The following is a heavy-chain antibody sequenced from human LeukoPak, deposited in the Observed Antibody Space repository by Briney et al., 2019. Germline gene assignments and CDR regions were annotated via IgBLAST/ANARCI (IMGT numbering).Heavy chain of an antibody. CDR1: GFTFSNNW. V-gene: IGHV3-9*01. D-gene: IGHD2-8*02. CDR2: ISWNSGSI. J-gene: IGHJ5*02. CDR3: AKGASRDGGVSGA. Sequence: GGSLRLSCAASGFTFSNNWMSWVRQTPGKGLEWVAGISWNSGSIGYADSVRGRFTISRDNAKNSLYLQMNSLRAEDTALYYCAKGASRDGGVSGAWGQGTLVTVSS.